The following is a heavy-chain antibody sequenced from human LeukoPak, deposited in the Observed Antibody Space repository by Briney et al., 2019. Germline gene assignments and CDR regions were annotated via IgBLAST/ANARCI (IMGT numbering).Heavy chain of an antibody. CDR2: ISNDGSST. J-gene: IGHJ4*02. CDR1: GFTFSSYW. V-gene: IGHV3-74*01. Sequence: QAGGSLRLSCADSGFTFSSYWMHWVRQAPGKGLVWVSRISNDGSSTTYADSVKGRFTISRDNANNTLYLQMNSLRAEDTAVYYCARTGYYGSGSYSDYWGQGTLVTVSS. D-gene: IGHD3-10*01. CDR3: ARTGYYGSGSYSDY.